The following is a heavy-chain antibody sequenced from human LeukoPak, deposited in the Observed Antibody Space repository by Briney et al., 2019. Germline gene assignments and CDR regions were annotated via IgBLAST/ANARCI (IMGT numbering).Heavy chain of an antibody. Sequence: PGGPLRLSCAASGFTFSSYSMNRVRQAPGKGLEWVSSISSSSSYIYYADSVKGRFTISRDNAKNSLYLQMNSLRAEDTAVYYCARDRFGGIQLWTGASDIWGQGTMVTVSS. CDR2: ISSSSSYI. CDR3: ARDRFGGIQLWTGASDI. CDR1: GFTFSSYS. V-gene: IGHV3-21*01. D-gene: IGHD5-18*01. J-gene: IGHJ3*02.